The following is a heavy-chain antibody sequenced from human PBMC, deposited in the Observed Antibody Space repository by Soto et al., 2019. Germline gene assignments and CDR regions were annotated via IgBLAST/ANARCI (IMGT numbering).Heavy chain of an antibody. CDR3: AKPTIFGVDSHSYSFDY. CDR2: ISGSGGST. J-gene: IGHJ4*02. Sequence: EVQLLESGGGLVQPGGSLRLSCAASGFTFSSYAMSWVRQAPGKGLEWVSAISGSGGSTYYADSVKGRFTISRDNSKNTLYLQMNSLRAEDTAVYYCAKPTIFGVDSHSYSFDYWGQGTLVTVSS. CDR1: GFTFSSYA. V-gene: IGHV3-23*01. D-gene: IGHD3-3*01.